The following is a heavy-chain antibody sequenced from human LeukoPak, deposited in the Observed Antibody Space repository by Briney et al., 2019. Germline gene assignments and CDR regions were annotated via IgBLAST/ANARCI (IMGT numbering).Heavy chain of an antibody. Sequence: SETLSLTCTVSGGSISISSYYWGWIRQPPGKGLEWIGSIYYSGSTYYNPSLKSRVTISVDTSKNQFSLKLSSVTAADTAVYYCARHAGDIVVVPAATLYNWFDPWGQGTLVTVSS. D-gene: IGHD2-2*01. J-gene: IGHJ5*02. CDR2: IYYSGST. CDR1: GGSISISSYY. CDR3: ARHAGDIVVVPAATLYNWFDP. V-gene: IGHV4-39*01.